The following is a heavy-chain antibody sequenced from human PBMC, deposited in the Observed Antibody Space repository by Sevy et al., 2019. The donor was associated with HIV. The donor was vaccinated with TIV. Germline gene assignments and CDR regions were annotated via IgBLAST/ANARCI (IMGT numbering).Heavy chain of an antibody. Sequence: GESLKISCVGSGFTFREYSMNWVRQAPGKWLEWVSYISGSSTTIEHADSVKGRFSISRDNADNSVFLQMNRLRVEDTAVYYCARSLAAAENWFDPWGQGTLVTVSS. J-gene: IGHJ5*02. CDR3: ARSLAAAENWFDP. V-gene: IGHV3-48*01. CDR1: GFTFREYS. CDR2: ISGSSTTI. D-gene: IGHD6-13*01.